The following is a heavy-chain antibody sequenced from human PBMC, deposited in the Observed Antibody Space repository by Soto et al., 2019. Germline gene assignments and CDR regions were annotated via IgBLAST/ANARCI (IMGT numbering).Heavy chain of an antibody. J-gene: IGHJ4*02. V-gene: IGHV4-34*01. CDR3: VGARGRLVGFDY. CDR2: IDGSGNT. Sequence: QVQLQQWGAGLLKPSETLSLTCAVNSESLSGYYWSWIRQSPGKGLEWIGEIDGSGNTNYSPSLRRRDAMAGETSKNHFSLNLNSVSAADTAAYYCVGARGRLVGFDYWGQGTLVTVSS. D-gene: IGHD1-26*01. CDR1: SESLSGYY.